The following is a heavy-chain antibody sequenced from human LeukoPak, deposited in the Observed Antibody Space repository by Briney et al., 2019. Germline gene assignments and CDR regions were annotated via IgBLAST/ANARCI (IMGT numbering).Heavy chain of an antibody. D-gene: IGHD1-26*01. CDR3: ARRAYSGSYYDDY. Sequence: AGGSLRLSCAASGFTFSSYEMNWVRQAPGKGLEWVSYISSSGRTMYYADSVKGRFTISRENAKNSLYLQMNSLRAEDTAVYYCARRAYSGSYYDDYWGQGTLVTVSS. CDR2: ISSSGRTM. V-gene: IGHV3-48*03. CDR1: GFTFSSYE. J-gene: IGHJ4*02.